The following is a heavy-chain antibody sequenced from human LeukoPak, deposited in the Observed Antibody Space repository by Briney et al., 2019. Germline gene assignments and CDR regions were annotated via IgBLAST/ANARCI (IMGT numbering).Heavy chain of an antibody. V-gene: IGHV3-23*01. D-gene: IGHD5-18*01. J-gene: IGHJ4*02. Sequence: GGSLRLSCAASGFTFSSHSMNWVRQAPGKGLEWVSVISGSGGSTYYADSVKGRFTISRDNSKNTLYMQMNRLRAEDTAVYYCAKLVDTAGRPRQGFDYWGQGTLVTVSS. CDR2: ISGSGGST. CDR1: GFTFSSHS. CDR3: AKLVDTAGRPRQGFDY.